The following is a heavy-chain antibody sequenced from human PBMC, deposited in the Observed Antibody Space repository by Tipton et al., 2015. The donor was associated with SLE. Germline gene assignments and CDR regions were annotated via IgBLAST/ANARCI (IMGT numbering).Heavy chain of an antibody. CDR1: GFTFSSYW. J-gene: IGHJ4*02. Sequence: SLRLSCTASGFTFSSYWMHWVRQPPGKGLVWVSEIDPNGSPTNYADSVKDRFTISRDNAKNTLFLEMNSLRVDDTAVYYCASLSAPFDYWGQGTLVTVSS. V-gene: IGHV3-74*01. CDR2: IDPNGSPT. CDR3: ASLSAPFDY.